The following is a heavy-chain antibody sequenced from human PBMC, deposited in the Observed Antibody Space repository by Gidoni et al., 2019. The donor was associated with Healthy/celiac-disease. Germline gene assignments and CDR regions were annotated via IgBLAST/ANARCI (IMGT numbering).Heavy chain of an antibody. V-gene: IGHV4-39*01. D-gene: IGHD6-13*01. CDR1: GSSISSISYY. J-gene: IGHJ3*02. CDR2: IYYSGST. CDR3: ARHAPGSWYDLGFAFDI. Sequence: QLQLQESGPGLVKPAKTLSLTCTVSGSSISSISYYWGCLRQPPGKGLEWIGSIYYSGSTYYNPSLKSRVTISVDTSKNQFSLKLSSVTAADTAVYYCARHAPGSWYDLGFAFDIWGQGTMVTVSS.